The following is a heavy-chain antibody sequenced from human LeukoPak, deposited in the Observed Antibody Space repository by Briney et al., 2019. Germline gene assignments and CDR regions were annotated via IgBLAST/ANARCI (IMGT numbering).Heavy chain of an antibody. CDR2: IWYDGSNK. Sequence: PGGSLRLSCAASGFTFSSYGMHWVRQAPGKGLECVSVIWYDGSNKYFADSVKGRFTISRDNSKNTLYLQMNGLRAEDTAVYYCARTGRTNNGPREWGQGTLVTVSS. CDR1: GFTFSSYG. J-gene: IGHJ4*02. D-gene: IGHD1/OR15-1a*01. CDR3: ARTGRTNNGPRE. V-gene: IGHV3-33*01.